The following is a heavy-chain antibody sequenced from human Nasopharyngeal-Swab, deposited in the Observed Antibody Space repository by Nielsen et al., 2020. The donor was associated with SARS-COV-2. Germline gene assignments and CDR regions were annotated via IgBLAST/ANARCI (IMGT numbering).Heavy chain of an antibody. CDR3: ARRSYCSSTSCNGDYYMDV. J-gene: IGHJ6*03. D-gene: IGHD2-2*01. CDR2: IYHSGST. Sequence: SETLSLTCAVSGVSISSSNWWSWVRQPPGTGLEWIGEIYHSGSTNYNPSLKSRVTISVDKSKNQFSLKLSSVTAADTAVYYCARRSYCSSTSCNGDYYMDVWGKGTTVTVSS. CDR1: GVSISSSNW. V-gene: IGHV4-4*02.